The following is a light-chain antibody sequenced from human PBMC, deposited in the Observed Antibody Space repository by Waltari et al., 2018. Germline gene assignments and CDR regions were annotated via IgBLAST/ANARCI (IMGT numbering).Light chain of an antibody. Sequence: SCRARQPFHTYLTWYQHKPGQPPRLLSHYAAKRFIGTPAMSSGSGSGTDFTLSISSLEPDDSAVYYCQQRINWPVTFGGGTKVEIK. CDR3: QQRINWPVT. J-gene: IGKJ4*01. CDR1: QPFHTY. CDR2: YAA. V-gene: IGKV3-11*01.